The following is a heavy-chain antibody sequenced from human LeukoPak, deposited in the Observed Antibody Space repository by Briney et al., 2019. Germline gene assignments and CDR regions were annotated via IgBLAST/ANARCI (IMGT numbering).Heavy chain of an antibody. CDR2: ISSGGLTI. V-gene: IGHV3-48*04. D-gene: IGHD4/OR15-4a*01. CDR3: ARDFDYGDYIDF. CDR1: GFTFSTYT. Sequence: GGSLRLSCVASGFTFSTYTFNRVRQAPGKGLEWLSYISSGGLTIFYADSVKGRFTISRDNTKNAIYLDMTNLRAEDTAVYYCARDFDYGDYIDFWGQGTLVAVSS. J-gene: IGHJ4*02.